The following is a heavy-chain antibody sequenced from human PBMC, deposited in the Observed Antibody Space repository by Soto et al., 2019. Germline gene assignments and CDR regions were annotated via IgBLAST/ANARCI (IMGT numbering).Heavy chain of an antibody. V-gene: IGHV1-2*02. D-gene: IGHD4-17*01. J-gene: IGHJ6*02. CDR2: INPNSGGT. Sequence: ASVKVSCKASGYTLTGYYMHWVRQAPGQGLEWMGWINPNSGGTNYVQKLQGRVTMTTDTSTSTVYMELRSLRSDDTAVYYCARVGLPPPYYYYDMDVWGQGTTVTVSS. CDR1: GYTLTGYY. CDR3: ARVGLPPPYYYYDMDV.